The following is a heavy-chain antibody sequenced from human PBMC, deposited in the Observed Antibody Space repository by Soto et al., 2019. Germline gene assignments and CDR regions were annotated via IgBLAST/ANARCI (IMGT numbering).Heavy chain of an antibody. V-gene: IGHV4-4*02. CDR2: IYHSGTT. CDR1: GASISNTNW. CDR3: AIPGAGGFDY. J-gene: IGHJ4*02. Sequence: QVQLQESGPGLVEPSGTLSLTCAVSGASISNTNWWSWVRQPPGKGLEWIGEIYHSGTTNCDPSLKSRVTISVDKSKNQFSLKLSSVTAADTAVYYCAIPGAGGFDYWGQGTRVTASS. D-gene: IGHD6-13*01.